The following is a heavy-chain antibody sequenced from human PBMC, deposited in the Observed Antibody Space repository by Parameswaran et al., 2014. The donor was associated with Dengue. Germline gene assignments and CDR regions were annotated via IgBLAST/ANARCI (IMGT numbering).Heavy chain of an antibody. D-gene: IGHD3-10*02. CDR3: ARYVSSASFDY. J-gene: IGHJ4*02. V-gene: IGHV3-48*03. CDR2: ISGGGETT. Sequence: KWIRQPPGKGLEWLSYISGGGETTYFADSVKGRFTISRDNTKNSLFLQMNSLRAEDTAVYYCARYVSSASFDYWGQGTLVTVSS.